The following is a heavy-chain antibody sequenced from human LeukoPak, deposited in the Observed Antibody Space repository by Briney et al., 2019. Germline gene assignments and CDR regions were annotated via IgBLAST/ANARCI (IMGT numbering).Heavy chain of an antibody. Sequence: PSETLSITCTVSGGSISSYYWSWIRQPPGKGLEWIGYIYYSGSTNYNPSLKSRVTISVDTSKNQFSLKLSSVTAADTAVYYCARADGYNRGLFDYWGQGTLVTVSS. CDR1: GGSISSYY. D-gene: IGHD5-24*01. CDR2: IYYSGST. CDR3: ARADGYNRGLFDY. V-gene: IGHV4-59*01. J-gene: IGHJ4*02.